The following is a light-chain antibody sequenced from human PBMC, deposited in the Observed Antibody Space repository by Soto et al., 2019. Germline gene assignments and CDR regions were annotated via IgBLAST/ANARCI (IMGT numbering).Light chain of an antibody. CDR3: QHYGSSPRT. CDR1: QSVSSAS. Sequence: ELVLTQSPGTLSLSPGERATLSCRASQSVSSASLAWYQQKPGQAPRLLIYGASNRATGTPDRLSGSGSGTDFTLTISRLEPEDFAVYYCQHYGSSPRTFGQGTKVEIK. J-gene: IGKJ1*01. V-gene: IGKV3-20*01. CDR2: GAS.